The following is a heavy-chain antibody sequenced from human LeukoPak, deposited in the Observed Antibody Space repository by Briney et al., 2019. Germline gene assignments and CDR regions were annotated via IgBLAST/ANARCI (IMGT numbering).Heavy chain of an antibody. CDR1: EFTFSSYS. J-gene: IGHJ4*02. CDR3: AKLGCSSTRCYINY. D-gene: IGHD2-2*01. CDR2: ISSGGSTF. Sequence: PGGSLRLSCAASEFTFSSYSMHWVRQAPGKGLEWVSYISSGGSTFYYADSVRGRFTISRDNAKNSLYLQMNSLRDEDTAVYYCAKLGCSSTRCYINYWGQGTLVTVSS. V-gene: IGHV3-48*02.